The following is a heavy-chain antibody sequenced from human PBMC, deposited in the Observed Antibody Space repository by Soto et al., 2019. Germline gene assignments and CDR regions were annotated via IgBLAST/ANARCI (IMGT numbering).Heavy chain of an antibody. CDR1: GFTFRSYS. V-gene: IGHV3-48*02. CDR3: ARDRDYACDY. CDR2: ISGDTRAM. Sequence: EVQLVESGGGLVQPGGSLRLSCAASGFTFRSYSMNWVRQAPGKGLEWVSYISGDTRAMYYADSVKGRFAISRDNAKNSLYLQMTSLKDEDTAVYFCARDRDYACDYWGQGTLVTVSS. D-gene: IGHD2-2*01. J-gene: IGHJ4*02.